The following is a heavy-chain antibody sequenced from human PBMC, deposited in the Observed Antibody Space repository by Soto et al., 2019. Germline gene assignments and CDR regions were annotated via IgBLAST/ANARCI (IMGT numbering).Heavy chain of an antibody. Sequence: QVQLVESGGGVVQPGRSLRLSCAASGFTFSSYGMHWVRQAPGKGLEWVAVISYDGSNKYYADSVKGRFTISRDNSKNTLYLQMNSLRAEDTAVYYCAKEISDGYKYGIDVWGQGTTVTVSS. J-gene: IGHJ6*02. CDR3: AKEISDGYKYGIDV. CDR1: GFTFSSYG. D-gene: IGHD2-15*01. CDR2: ISYDGSNK. V-gene: IGHV3-30*18.